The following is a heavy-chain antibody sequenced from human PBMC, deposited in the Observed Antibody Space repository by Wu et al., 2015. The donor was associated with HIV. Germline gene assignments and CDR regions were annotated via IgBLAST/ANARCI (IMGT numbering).Heavy chain of an antibody. CDR3: ARENRNAYDY. J-gene: IGHJ4*02. CDR2: INPNDGST. V-gene: IGHV1-46*01. D-gene: IGHD1-14*01. CDR1: RYTFTSYY. Sequence: QVQLVQSGAEVKKPEASVKVSCKASRYTFTSYYMHWVRQAPGQGLEWMGVINPNDGSTTYAQKFQGRVTMTRDTSTSTVYMDLSSLRSEDTAVYYCARENRNAYDYWGQGTLVHRLL.